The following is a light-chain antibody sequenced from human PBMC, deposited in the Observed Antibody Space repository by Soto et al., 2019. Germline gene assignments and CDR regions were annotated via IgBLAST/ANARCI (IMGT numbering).Light chain of an antibody. V-gene: IGLV2-14*01. CDR1: SSDVGGYNY. Sequence: QSALTQPASVSGSPGQSITISCTGTSSDVGGYNYVSWYQQHPGKAPKLMIPDVSNRPSGVSNRFSGSKSGNTASLTISGLQTEDEADYYCSSYTTSSTYVFGTGTKVTVL. CDR3: SSYTTSSTYV. CDR2: DVS. J-gene: IGLJ1*01.